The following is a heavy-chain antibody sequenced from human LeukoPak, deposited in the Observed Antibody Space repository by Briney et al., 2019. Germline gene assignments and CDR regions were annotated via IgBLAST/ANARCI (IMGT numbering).Heavy chain of an antibody. CDR3: ASTSGWYEPIDY. Sequence: GGSLRLSCATSGFKFNLYAMTWVRQAPGKGLEWVSTIDDPGTMYHADSVKGRFTISRDDSKSTLFLQMNSLRADDTAVYYCASTSGWYEPIDYWGQGTLVTVSS. V-gene: IGHV3-23*01. D-gene: IGHD6-19*01. CDR2: IDDPGTM. J-gene: IGHJ4*02. CDR1: GFKFNLYA.